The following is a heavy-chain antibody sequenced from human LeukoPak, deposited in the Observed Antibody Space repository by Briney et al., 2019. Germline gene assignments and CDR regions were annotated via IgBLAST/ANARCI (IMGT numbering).Heavy chain of an antibody. J-gene: IGHJ3*02. D-gene: IGHD3-10*01. CDR2: IYYSGST. CDR3: ARSFPWGGIIVLVADRRVGAFDI. CDR1: GGSISSSSYY. Sequence: SETLSLTCSVSGGSISSSSYYWGWIRQPPGKGLEWIGSIYYSGSTYSNPSLKSRVTISVDTSKNQFSLKLSSVTAADTAVYYCARSFPWGGIIVLVADRRVGAFDIWGQGTMVTVSS. V-gene: IGHV4-39*07.